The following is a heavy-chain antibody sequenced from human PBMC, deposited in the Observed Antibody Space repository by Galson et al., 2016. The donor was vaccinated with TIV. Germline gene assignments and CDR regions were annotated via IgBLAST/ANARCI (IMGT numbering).Heavy chain of an antibody. CDR3: ARAAGRNGATCHATCESFDF. V-gene: IGHV6-1*01. CDR2: TYCMSSCCY. CDR1: GDSVSSNSAT. D-gene: IGHD3-10*01. Sequence: CAISGDSVSSNSATWNWIRQSPSRGLEGLGRTYCMSSCCYDYAVSVKSRVTIESDTSKNQFSLQLNSVTSEDTAVYYCARAAGRNGATCHATCESFDFWGQGTKVTVSS. J-gene: IGHJ3*01.